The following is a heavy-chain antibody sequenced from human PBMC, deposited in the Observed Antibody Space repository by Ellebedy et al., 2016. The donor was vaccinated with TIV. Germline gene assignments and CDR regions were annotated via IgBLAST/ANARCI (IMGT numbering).Heavy chain of an antibody. Sequence: MPSETLSLTCTVSGCSVRSGSYYWSWIRQPPGKELEWIGYIYDSGSTNHNPSLKSRVTISVDTSKNQFSLKLSSVTAADTAVYYCARAAQPNCSGGSCYRIDYWGQGTLVTVSS. D-gene: IGHD2-15*01. J-gene: IGHJ4*02. V-gene: IGHV4-61*01. CDR1: GCSVRSGSYY. CDR3: ARAAQPNCSGGSCYRIDY. CDR2: IYDSGST.